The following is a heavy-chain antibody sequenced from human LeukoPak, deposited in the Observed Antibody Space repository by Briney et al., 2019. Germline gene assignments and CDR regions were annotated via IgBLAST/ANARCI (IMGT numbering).Heavy chain of an antibody. V-gene: IGHV3-21*01. Sequence: GGSLRLSCAASGFTFSSYTMHWVRQAPGKGLEWVSSISSSGNYMYYADSVKGRFTVSRDNANNSLYLQMNSLRAEDTAVYYCASTPVDSSDWSQGTLVTVSS. J-gene: IGHJ4*02. CDR1: GFTFSSYT. CDR2: ISSSGNYM. CDR3: ASTPVDSSD. D-gene: IGHD6-13*01.